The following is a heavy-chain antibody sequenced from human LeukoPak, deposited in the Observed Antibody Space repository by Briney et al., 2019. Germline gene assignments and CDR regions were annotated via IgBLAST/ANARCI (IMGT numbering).Heavy chain of an antibody. CDR2: INPNSGGT. CDR3: ARVIHSSGWTPNYYYGMDV. Sequence: ASVKVSCKASGYTFTGYYMHWVRQAPGQGLEWMGWINPNSGGTNYAQKFQGRVTMTRDTSISTAYMELSRLRSDDTAVYYCARVIHSSGWTPNYYYGMDVWGQGTTVTVSS. CDR1: GYTFTGYY. J-gene: IGHJ6*02. D-gene: IGHD6-19*01. V-gene: IGHV1-2*02.